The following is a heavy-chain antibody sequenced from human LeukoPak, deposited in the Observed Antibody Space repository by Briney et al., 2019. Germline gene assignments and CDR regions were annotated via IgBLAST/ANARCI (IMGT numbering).Heavy chain of an antibody. CDR2: INDYTGNT. D-gene: IGHD3-22*01. CDR3: ARGRIAKIVVVHSFHYGMDV. J-gene: IGHJ6*02. CDR1: GGSFTDYF. V-gene: IGHV4-34*01. Sequence: SETLSLTCDVFGGSFTDYFRTWIRQSPGKGLEWIGEINDYTGNTNYNPSLNSRVSISLEKSKNQFSLELRSVTAADTAVYYCARGRIAKIVVVHSFHYGMDVWGQGTTVTVSS.